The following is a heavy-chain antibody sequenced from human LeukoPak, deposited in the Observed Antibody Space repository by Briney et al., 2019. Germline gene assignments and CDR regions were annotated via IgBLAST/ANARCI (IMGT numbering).Heavy chain of an antibody. Sequence: KPSETLSLTCTVSGGSISSTSYYWGWIRQPPGKGLEWIGSIYYSGSTYYNPSLKSRVTISLATSKNQFSLKLSSVTAADRAVYYCARHRYSAYASSDYWGQGTLVTVSS. CDR1: GGSISSTSYY. CDR3: ARHRYSAYASSDY. V-gene: IGHV4-39*01. CDR2: IYYSGST. D-gene: IGHD5-12*01. J-gene: IGHJ4*02.